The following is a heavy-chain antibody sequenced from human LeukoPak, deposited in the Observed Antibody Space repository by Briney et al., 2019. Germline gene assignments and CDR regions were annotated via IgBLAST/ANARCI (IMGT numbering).Heavy chain of an antibody. V-gene: IGHV3-23*01. D-gene: IGHD3-22*01. Sequence: PGGSLSLPCAASGFPFSSYALSWFRQAPGRGLDWVSAFIGSGGSTYYADPVKGRFTISRDNSKNTLYLQMNSLRAEDTAVYYCAKWDSYYYDSSGYYYDYWGQGTLVTVSS. J-gene: IGHJ4*02. CDR3: AKWDSYYYDSSGYYYDY. CDR2: FIGSGGST. CDR1: GFPFSSYA.